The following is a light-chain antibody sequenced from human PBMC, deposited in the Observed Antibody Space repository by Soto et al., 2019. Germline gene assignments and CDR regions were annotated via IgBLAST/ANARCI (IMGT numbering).Light chain of an antibody. V-gene: IGKV3-11*01. CDR1: QSVSSY. CDR3: QQYGTSPIT. J-gene: IGKJ5*01. Sequence: VCTQAPATLSFSPGESATLSCRASQSVSSYLAWYQQKPGQAPRLLIYDASTRATGIPARFSGSGSGTDFTLTISRLEPEDFAVYYCQQYGTSPITFGQGTRLEI. CDR2: DAS.